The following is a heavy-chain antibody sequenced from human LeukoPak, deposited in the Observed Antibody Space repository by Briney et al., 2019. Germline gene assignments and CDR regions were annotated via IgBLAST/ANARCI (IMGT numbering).Heavy chain of an antibody. V-gene: IGHV3-48*02. CDR3: AGARTYYYAMDV. Sequence: PLGSLRLSCVASVFTFSSYSMNCVREAPGKGLEWGSYISSGSSTTYYVESVKGRFTISRDNAKNSLYLQMSSLRDEDTAVYYWAGARTYYYAMDVWGQGTTVTVSS. CDR2: ISSGSSTT. CDR1: VFTFSSYS. J-gene: IGHJ6*02.